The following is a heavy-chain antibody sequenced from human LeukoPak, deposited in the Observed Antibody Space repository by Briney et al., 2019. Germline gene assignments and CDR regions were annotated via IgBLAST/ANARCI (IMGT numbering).Heavy chain of an antibody. Sequence: GGSLRLSWAASGFPFSTYAMNWVRQAPGKGLEWVPVITGSGGFTQYADSVKGRFTISRDNSRNTVYLQMNSLRVEDTALYYCVRSLDYWGQGTLVTVSS. CDR3: VRSLDY. V-gene: IGHV3-23*01. J-gene: IGHJ4*02. CDR2: ITGSGGFT. CDR1: GFPFSTYA.